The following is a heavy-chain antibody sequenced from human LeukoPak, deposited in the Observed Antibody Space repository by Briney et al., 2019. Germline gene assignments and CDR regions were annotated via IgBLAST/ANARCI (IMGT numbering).Heavy chain of an antibody. CDR3: AKGVLPSIAAEFDP. CDR1: GFTFDDYA. D-gene: IGHD6-13*01. V-gene: IGHV3-9*03. J-gene: IGHJ5*02. Sequence: GGSLRLSCAASGFTFDDYAMHWVRQAPGKGLEWVSGIGWNSGSIGYADSVKGRFTISRDSAKNSLYLQMNSLRAEDMALYYCAKGVLPSIAAEFDPWGQGTRVTVSS. CDR2: IGWNSGSI.